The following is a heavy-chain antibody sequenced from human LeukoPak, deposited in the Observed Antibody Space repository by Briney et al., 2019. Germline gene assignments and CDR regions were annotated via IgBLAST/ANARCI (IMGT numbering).Heavy chain of an antibody. CDR3: ARVVTMVGHFDY. J-gene: IGHJ4*02. V-gene: IGHV1-69*13. Sequence: ASVKVSCKASGGTFRSYAISWVRQAPGQGLEWMGGIIPIFGTANYAQKFQGRVTITADESTSTAYMELSSLRSEDTAVYYCARVVTMVGHFDYWGQGTLVTVSS. D-gene: IGHD3-10*02. CDR2: IIPIFGTA. CDR1: GGTFRSYA.